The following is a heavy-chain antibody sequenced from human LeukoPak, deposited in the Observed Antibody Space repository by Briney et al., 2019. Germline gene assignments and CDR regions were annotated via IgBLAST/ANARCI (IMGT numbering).Heavy chain of an antibody. V-gene: IGHV1-69*05. Sequence: SVKVSCKASGDTFIRYAMNWVRQAPGQGLEWMGGIILVSGTPNHAQKFRGRVTITTDESTNTVYMELSRLRYEDTAIYYCARERWEPPYYYFGMDVWGQGTTVTVTS. CDR1: GDTFIRYA. CDR3: ARERWEPPYYYFGMDV. CDR2: IILVSGTP. D-gene: IGHD3-22*01. J-gene: IGHJ6*02.